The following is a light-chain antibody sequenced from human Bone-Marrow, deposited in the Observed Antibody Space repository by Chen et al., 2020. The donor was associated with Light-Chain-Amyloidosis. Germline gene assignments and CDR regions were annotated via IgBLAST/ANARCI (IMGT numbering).Light chain of an antibody. J-gene: IGLJ1*01. CDR2: EGS. CDR3: LSYAGSFTFV. Sequence: QSALTQPASVSGSPGQSITIPCTASSRDVATYKFVSWYQKHPGKAPKFIIYEGSKRPSGVSDRFSGSKSGKTASLTISGLQADDEADYYCLSYAGSFTFVLGTGTKVTVL. V-gene: IGLV2-23*01. CDR1: SRDVATYKF.